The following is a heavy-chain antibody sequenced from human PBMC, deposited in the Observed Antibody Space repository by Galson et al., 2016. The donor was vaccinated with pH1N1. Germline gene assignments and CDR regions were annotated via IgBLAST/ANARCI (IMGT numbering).Heavy chain of an antibody. J-gene: IGHJ4*02. CDR2: INQDGSEK. CDR1: GFTFSNYW. CDR3: ARRYFDT. Sequence: SLRLSCATSGFTFSNYWMHWVRQAPGKGLEWVANINQDGSEKYYVDSVKGRFIISRDNTKSSLYLQMNSLRVEDTAVYYCARRYFDTWGQGTLVTVSS. D-gene: IGHD3-9*01. V-gene: IGHV3-7*01.